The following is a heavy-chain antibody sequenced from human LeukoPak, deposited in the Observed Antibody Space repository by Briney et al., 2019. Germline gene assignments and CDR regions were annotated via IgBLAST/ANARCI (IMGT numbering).Heavy chain of an antibody. CDR2: ISSGAGT. CDR1: GFTFSSHA. J-gene: IGHJ4*02. Sequence: PGGSPRLSCAASGFTFSSHAMSWVRQAPGKGLEWVSSISSGAGTYYADSVKGRFTISRDNSKNTLYLQMNSLRAEDTAVYYCAKDIVVVVASGDYFDYWGQGTLVTVSS. CDR3: AKDIVVVVASGDYFDY. D-gene: IGHD2-15*01. V-gene: IGHV3-23*01.